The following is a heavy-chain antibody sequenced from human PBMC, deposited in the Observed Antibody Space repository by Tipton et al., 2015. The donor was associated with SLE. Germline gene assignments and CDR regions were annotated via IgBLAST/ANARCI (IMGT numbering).Heavy chain of an antibody. Sequence: TLSLTCTVSGGSISSYYWSWIRQPPGKGLEWIGYIYYSGSTYYNPSLKSRVTISVDTSKNQFSLKLSSVTAADTAVYYCARLPLYYYFDYWGQGTLVTVSS. CDR2: IYYSGST. CDR1: GGSISSYY. CDR3: ARLPLYYYFDY. V-gene: IGHV4-59*01. J-gene: IGHJ4*02. D-gene: IGHD2-15*01.